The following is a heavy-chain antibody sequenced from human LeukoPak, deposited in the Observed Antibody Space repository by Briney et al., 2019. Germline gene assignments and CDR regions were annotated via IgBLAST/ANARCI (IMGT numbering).Heavy chain of an antibody. V-gene: IGHV4-4*07. Sequence: SETLSLTCTVSGGSISSYYWSWIRQPAGKGLEWIGRIYTSGSTNYKPSLKSRVTISVETSKNQFSLKLRSVTAADTAVYYCARVTGYMIEDYFDYWGQGTLVTVSS. CDR1: GGSISSYY. J-gene: IGHJ4*02. CDR3: ARVTGYMIEDYFDY. D-gene: IGHD3-22*01. CDR2: IYTSGST.